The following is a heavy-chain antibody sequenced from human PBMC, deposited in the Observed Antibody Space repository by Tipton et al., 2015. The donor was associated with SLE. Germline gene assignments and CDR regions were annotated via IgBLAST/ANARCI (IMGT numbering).Heavy chain of an antibody. CDR2: IWYDGSNK. V-gene: IGHV3-33*01. Sequence: LSLTCAASGFTFSSYGMHWVRQAPGKGLECVAVIWYDGSNKYYADSVKGRFTISRDNSKNTLYLQMNSLRAEDTAVYYCARETYIVVVPAATRGAFDIWGQGTLVTVSS. D-gene: IGHD2-2*01. CDR3: ARETYIVVVPAATRGAFDI. CDR1: GFTFSSYG. J-gene: IGHJ3*02.